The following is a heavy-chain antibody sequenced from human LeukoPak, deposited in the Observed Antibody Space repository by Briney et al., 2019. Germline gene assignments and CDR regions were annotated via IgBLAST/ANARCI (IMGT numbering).Heavy chain of an antibody. J-gene: IGHJ6*02. V-gene: IGHV4-34*01. CDR2: ITHSGST. CDR3: ARELYYYDSSGPWDYYGMDV. D-gene: IGHD3-22*01. Sequence: SETLSLTCAVYGGSFSGYYWSWIRQPPGKGLEWIGEITHSGSTNYNPSLKSRVTISVDTSKNQFSLKLSSVTAADTAVYYCARELYYYDSSGPWDYYGMDVWGQGTTVTVSS. CDR1: GGSFSGYY.